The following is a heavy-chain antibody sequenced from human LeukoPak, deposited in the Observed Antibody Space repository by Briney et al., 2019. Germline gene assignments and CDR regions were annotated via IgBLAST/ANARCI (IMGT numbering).Heavy chain of an antibody. D-gene: IGHD2-2*02. CDR1: GFTFSSYA. Sequence: GGSLRLSCAASGFTFSSYAMHWVRQAPGKGLEWVAVISFDGSNKYYANSVKGRFTISRDNSKNTLSLLMYSLRAEDTAVYYCARSFCSSSSCYRWGDYYYYMDVWGKGTTVTVSS. J-gene: IGHJ6*03. CDR2: ISFDGSNK. V-gene: IGHV3-30*01. CDR3: ARSFCSSSSCYRWGDYYYYMDV.